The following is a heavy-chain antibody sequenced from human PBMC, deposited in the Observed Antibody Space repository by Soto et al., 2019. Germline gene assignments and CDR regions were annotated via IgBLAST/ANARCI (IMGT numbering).Heavy chain of an antibody. CDR1: GGTFSSYA. CDR3: ARAESCGGDCYLFDY. CDR2: IIPIFGTA. Sequence: GASVKVSCKASGGTFSSYAISWVRQAPGQGLEWMGGIIPIFGTANYAQKFQGRVTITADESTSTAYMELSSLRSEDTAVYYCARAESCGGDCYLFDYWGQGTLVTVSS. J-gene: IGHJ4*02. D-gene: IGHD2-21*02. V-gene: IGHV1-69*13.